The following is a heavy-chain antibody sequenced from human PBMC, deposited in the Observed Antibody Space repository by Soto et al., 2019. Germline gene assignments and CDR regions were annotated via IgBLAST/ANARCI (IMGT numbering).Heavy chain of an antibody. CDR3: ETLAAAGTSDY. Sequence: ASVKVSCKASGYTFPSYAMHWVRQAPGQRLEWMGWINAGNGNTKYSQKFQGRVTITRDTSASTAYMELSSLRSEDTAVYYCETLAAAGTSDYWGQGTLVTVSS. CDR2: INAGNGNT. CDR1: GYTFPSYA. D-gene: IGHD6-13*01. J-gene: IGHJ4*02. V-gene: IGHV1-3*01.